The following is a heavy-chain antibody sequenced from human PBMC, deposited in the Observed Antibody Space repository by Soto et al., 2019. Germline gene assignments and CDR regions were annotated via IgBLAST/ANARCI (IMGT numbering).Heavy chain of an antibody. CDR2: IYYSGST. V-gene: IGHV4-39*01. Sequence: QLQLQESGPGLVKPSETLSLTCTVSGGSISSSGYYWGWIRQPPGKGLEWIGTIYYSGSTYYNPSLNRRVPISVDTSKSQFSLKLSSVTAADTAVYYCAPSNWFDPWGQGTLVTVSS. CDR3: APSNWFDP. CDR1: GGSISSSGYY. J-gene: IGHJ5*02.